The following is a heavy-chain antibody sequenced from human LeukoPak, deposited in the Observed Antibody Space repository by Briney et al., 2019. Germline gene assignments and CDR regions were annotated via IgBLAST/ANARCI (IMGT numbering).Heavy chain of an antibody. D-gene: IGHD1-26*01. CDR1: GYTFTGYY. Sequence: SVKVSCKASGYTFTGYYMHWVRQAPGQGLEWMGGIIPIFGTANYAQKFQGRVTITADKSTSTAYMGLSSLRSEDTAVYYCARSGLVGANFDYWGQGTLVTVSS. J-gene: IGHJ4*02. CDR2: IIPIFGTA. CDR3: ARSGLVGANFDY. V-gene: IGHV1-69*06.